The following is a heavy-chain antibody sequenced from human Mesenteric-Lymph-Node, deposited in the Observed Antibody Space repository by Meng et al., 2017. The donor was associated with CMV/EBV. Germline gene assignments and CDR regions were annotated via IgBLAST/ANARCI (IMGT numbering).Heavy chain of an antibody. CDR1: GYTFTSYG. D-gene: IGHD3-3*01. V-gene: IGHV1-18*01. CDR2: ISAYNGNT. CDR3: ARVIQYYDFWSGYYKSYGMDV. Sequence: ASVKVSCKASGYTFTSYGISWVRQAPGQGLEWMGWISAYNGNTNYAQKLQGRVTMTTDTSTSTAYMELRSLRSDDTAVYYCARVIQYYDFWSGYYKSYGMDVWGQGTTVTVSS. J-gene: IGHJ6*02.